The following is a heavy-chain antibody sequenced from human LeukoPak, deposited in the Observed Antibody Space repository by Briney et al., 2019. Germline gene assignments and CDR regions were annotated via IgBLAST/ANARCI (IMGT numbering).Heavy chain of an antibody. Sequence: PSETLSLTCTVSGGSISSYYWSRIRQPPGKGLEWIGYIYYSGSTNYNPSLKSRVTISVDTSKNQFSLKLSSVTAADTAVYYCARHGGSGYDQPFDYWGQGTLVTVSS. CDR1: GGSISSYY. D-gene: IGHD5-12*01. CDR3: ARHGGSGYDQPFDY. J-gene: IGHJ4*02. V-gene: IGHV4-59*01. CDR2: IYYSGST.